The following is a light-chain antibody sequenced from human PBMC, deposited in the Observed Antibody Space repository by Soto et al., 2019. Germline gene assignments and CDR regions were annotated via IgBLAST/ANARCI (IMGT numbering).Light chain of an antibody. J-gene: IGKJ1*01. V-gene: IGKV3-15*01. CDR2: GAS. CDR3: QQYYNWPWT. Sequence: EIVMTQSPATLSVSPGERATLSCRASQSVSSDLVWYQQKPGQAPRLLIYGASARATGIPARFSGSGSGTEFTLTISSLQSEDFVVYYCQQYYNWPWTFGQGTKVEI. CDR1: QSVSSD.